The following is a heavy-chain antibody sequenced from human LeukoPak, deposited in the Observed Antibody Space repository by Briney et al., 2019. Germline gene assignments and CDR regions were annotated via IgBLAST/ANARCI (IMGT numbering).Heavy chain of an antibody. CDR3: ARRLAAAGFYFFDY. J-gene: IGHJ4*02. V-gene: IGHV5-51*01. CDR2: IYPGDSDT. D-gene: IGHD6-13*01. CDR1: GYSFTSYW. Sequence: GESLKISCKGSGYSFTSYWIGWVRQMPGKGLEWMGIIYPGDSDTRYSPSFQGRVTISADKSTSTAYLQWSSLKASDTAMYYCARRLAAAGFYFFDYWGQGTLVTVSS.